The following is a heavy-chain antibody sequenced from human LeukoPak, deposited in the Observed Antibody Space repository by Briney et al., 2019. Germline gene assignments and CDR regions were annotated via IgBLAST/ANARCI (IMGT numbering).Heavy chain of an antibody. Sequence: GGSLRLSCAASGLTVRNNYMSWVRESPGKGLEWVSGIYSDGSTYYEDSVKGRFTISRDTSKNTLSLQMSSLRVEDTAVYFCAREKGRGVISPYYDCWGQGTLVTVSS. J-gene: IGHJ4*02. D-gene: IGHD3-10*01. CDR1: GLTVRNNY. CDR2: IYSDGST. V-gene: IGHV3-53*01. CDR3: AREKGRGVISPYYDC.